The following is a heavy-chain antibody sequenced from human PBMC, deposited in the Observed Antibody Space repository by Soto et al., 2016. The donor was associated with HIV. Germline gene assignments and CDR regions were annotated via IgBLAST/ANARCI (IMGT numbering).Heavy chain of an antibody. CDR1: GFTFSGSA. V-gene: IGHV3-73*01. Sequence: EVQLVESGGGLVQPGGSLKLSCAASGFTFSGSAMHWVRQASGKGLEWVGRIRSKANNYATAYAASVKGRFTFSRDDSKNTAYLQMNSLKIEDTAVYYCTRLLWSHIRTYGMDVWGQGTTVTVS. J-gene: IGHJ6*02. CDR2: IRSKANNYAT. D-gene: IGHD2-21*01. CDR3: TRLLWSHIRTYGMDV.